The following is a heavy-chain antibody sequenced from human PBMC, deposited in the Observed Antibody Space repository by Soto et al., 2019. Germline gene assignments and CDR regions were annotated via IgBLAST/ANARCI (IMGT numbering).Heavy chain of an antibody. CDR3: ESHVYDGRPHQH. CDR2: IYYSGST. V-gene: IGHV4-59*08. J-gene: IGHJ4*01. D-gene: IGHD1-1*01. Sequence: PSETLSLTCTVSNDSISTYYWTWILQPPGKGLEWIGFIYYSGSTNYNPSLQSRVTISVDTSKNQFSLKMNSVTAADTAVYYCESHVYDGRPHQHWGQETLITVSS. CDR1: NDSISTYY.